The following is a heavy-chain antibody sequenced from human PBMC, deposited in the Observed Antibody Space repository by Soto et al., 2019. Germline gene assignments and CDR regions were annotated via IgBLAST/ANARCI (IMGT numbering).Heavy chain of an antibody. Sequence: GSLRLSCAASGFTFSSYSMHWVRQAPSKGLEWVAVIWYDGSNKYYADSVKGRFTISRDNSKNTLYLQMNSLRAEDTAVYYCARGMADYYDSSGYYYAGLDYWGQGTLVTVSS. CDR3: ARGMADYYDSSGYYYAGLDY. CDR1: GFTFSSYS. D-gene: IGHD3-22*01. V-gene: IGHV3-33*08. CDR2: IWYDGSNK. J-gene: IGHJ4*02.